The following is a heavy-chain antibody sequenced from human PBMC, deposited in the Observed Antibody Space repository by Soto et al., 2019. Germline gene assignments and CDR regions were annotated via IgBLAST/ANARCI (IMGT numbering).Heavy chain of an antibody. CDR3: ARVGVEMATQNWFDP. CDR2: INPNSGGT. Sequence: ASVKVSCKASGYTFTGYYMHWVRQAPGQGLEWMGWINPNSGGTNYAQKFQGWVTMTRETSISTAYMELSRLRSDDTAVYYCARVGVEMATQNWFDPWGQGTLVTVSS. CDR1: GYTFTGYY. J-gene: IGHJ5*02. V-gene: IGHV1-2*04. D-gene: IGHD5-12*01.